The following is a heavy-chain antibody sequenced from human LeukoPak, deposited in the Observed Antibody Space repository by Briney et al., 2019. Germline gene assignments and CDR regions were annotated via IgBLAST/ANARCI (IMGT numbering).Heavy chain of an antibody. CDR3: ARDRGELYGGGTNFDY. Sequence: GGSLRLSCAGSGFTFSSYWMHWVRQAPEKGLVWVSRIDGDGSSTSYADSVKGRFTISRDNAKNTLYLQMNSLRAEDTAVYYCARDRGELYGGGTNFDYWGQGTLVTVSS. CDR1: GFTFSSYW. V-gene: IGHV3-74*01. J-gene: IGHJ4*02. D-gene: IGHD1-14*01. CDR2: IDGDGSST.